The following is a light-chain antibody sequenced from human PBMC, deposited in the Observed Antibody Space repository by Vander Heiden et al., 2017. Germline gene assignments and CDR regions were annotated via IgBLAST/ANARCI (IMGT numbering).Light chain of an antibody. V-gene: IGLV3-10*01. CDR2: EDS. CDR3: YSTDSSGNRV. CDR1: ALPKKY. Sequence: DELRHPHARSVAPGQTARITCSGDALPKKYAYWYQQKSGQAPVLVIYEDSKRPSGIPERFSGSSSGTMATLTISGAQVEDEADYYCYSTDSSGNRVFGGGTKLTVL. J-gene: IGLJ2*01.